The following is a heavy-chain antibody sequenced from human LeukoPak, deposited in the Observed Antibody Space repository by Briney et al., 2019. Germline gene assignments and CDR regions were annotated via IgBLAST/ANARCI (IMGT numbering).Heavy chain of an antibody. Sequence: SETLSLTCTVSGDSINGYYWSWIPQSPGRGLEWIGYIHYTGTANYHPSLLSRVTISIDTSQSHFSLHQRSVTTADTAIYFCARGNSGPEFWGQGSLVTVSS. CDR1: GDSINGYY. V-gene: IGHV4-59*01. J-gene: IGHJ4*02. D-gene: IGHD1-1*01. CDR3: ARGNSGPEF. CDR2: IHYTGTA.